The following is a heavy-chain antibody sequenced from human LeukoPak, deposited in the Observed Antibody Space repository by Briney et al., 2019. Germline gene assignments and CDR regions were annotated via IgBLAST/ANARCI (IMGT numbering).Heavy chain of an antibody. D-gene: IGHD3-22*01. CDR3: ARLDYYEGLDY. J-gene: IGHJ4*02. Sequence: SETLPLTCGVYGGSFSGYYWSWIRQPPGKGLEWIGEINHSGSTNYNPSLKSRVTISIDTSNNQFSLKLTSVTAADTAVYYCARLDYYEGLDYWGQGSLVTVSS. V-gene: IGHV4-34*01. CDR2: INHSGST. CDR1: GGSFSGYY.